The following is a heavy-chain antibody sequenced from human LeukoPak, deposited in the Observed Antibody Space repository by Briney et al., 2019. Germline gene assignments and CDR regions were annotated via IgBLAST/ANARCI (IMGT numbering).Heavy chain of an antibody. Sequence: GGSLRLPCAASGSTVSTNCMTWVRQAPGKGLDWVSTIYSGGTTYYADSVMGRFTISRHNSRNTLYLQMNSLRAEDTAVYYCARVDTVMAYYFDLWGQGTLVTVSS. V-gene: IGHV3-53*04. CDR1: GSTVSTNC. CDR2: IYSGGTT. CDR3: ARVDTVMAYYFDL. J-gene: IGHJ4*02. D-gene: IGHD5-18*01.